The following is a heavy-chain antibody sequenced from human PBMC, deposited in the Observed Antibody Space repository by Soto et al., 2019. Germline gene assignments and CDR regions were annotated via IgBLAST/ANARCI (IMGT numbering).Heavy chain of an antibody. J-gene: IGHJ5*02. CDR1: GFTFSSYA. CDR3: ARDYWSSSSCQGPHWFDP. D-gene: IGHD2-2*01. V-gene: IGHV3-30-3*01. Sequence: GGSLRLCCAVSGFTFSSYAMHWVRQAPGKGLEWVAVISYDGSNKYYADSVKGRFTISRDNSKNTLYLQMNSLRAEDTAVYYCARDYWSSSSCQGPHWFDPWGQGTLVTVSS. CDR2: ISYDGSNK.